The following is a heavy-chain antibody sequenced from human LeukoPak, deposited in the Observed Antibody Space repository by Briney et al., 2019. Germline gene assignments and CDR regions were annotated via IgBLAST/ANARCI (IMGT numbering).Heavy chain of an antibody. CDR1: GFTFSNHA. D-gene: IGHD1-26*01. CDR3: AKDVGKWESLHFFDY. CDR2: IGGGGGDR. Sequence: PGGSLRLSCAVSGFTFSNHAMSWVRQAPGKGLEWVSTIGGGGGDRYYADSVKGRFTISRDNSKNTLYLQMNSLRAEDTAVYYCAKDVGKWESLHFFDYWGQGTLVTVSS. V-gene: IGHV3-23*01. J-gene: IGHJ4*02.